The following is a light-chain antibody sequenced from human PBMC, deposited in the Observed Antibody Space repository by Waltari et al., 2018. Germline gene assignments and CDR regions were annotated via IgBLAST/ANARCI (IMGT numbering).Light chain of an antibody. J-gene: IGKJ1*01. CDR2: AAS. CDR1: QSISNW. V-gene: IGKV1-5*01. Sequence: IQVTQSPSTLSASVGDRVTITCRATQSISNWLAWYQQKPGKAPKLLIYAASSLQSGVPLRFSGSGSGTEFTLTISSLQPDDFATYYCHQHKTHWSFGQGTKVEIK. CDR3: HQHKTHWS.